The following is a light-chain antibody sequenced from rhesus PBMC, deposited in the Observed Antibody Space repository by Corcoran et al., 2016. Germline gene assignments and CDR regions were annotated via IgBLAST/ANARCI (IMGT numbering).Light chain of an antibody. Sequence: QAAPTQPPSVSGSPGQSVTISCTGASSDIGDYTYVSWYQQHPDKAPKVMIYGVTKRPSGVSDHFSGSKSGNTASLTISGLQAEDEADYFCCSYTTSGTYIFGPGTRLTVL. CDR2: GVT. J-gene: IGLJ1*01. V-gene: IGLV2S7*01. CDR3: CSYTTSGTYI. CDR1: SSDIGDYTY.